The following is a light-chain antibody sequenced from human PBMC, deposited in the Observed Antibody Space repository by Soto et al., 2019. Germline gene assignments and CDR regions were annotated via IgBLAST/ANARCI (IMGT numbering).Light chain of an antibody. CDR2: GAS. J-gene: IGKJ5*01. Sequence: EIVMTQSPATLSVSPGERATLSCRASQSVSSNLAWYQQKPGQAPRLLIYGASTRATGIPARSSGSGSGTEFTLTISSLQSEDFAVYYCQQYNNWPRHTFGQGTRLEI. CDR1: QSVSSN. CDR3: QQYNNWPRHT. V-gene: IGKV3-15*01.